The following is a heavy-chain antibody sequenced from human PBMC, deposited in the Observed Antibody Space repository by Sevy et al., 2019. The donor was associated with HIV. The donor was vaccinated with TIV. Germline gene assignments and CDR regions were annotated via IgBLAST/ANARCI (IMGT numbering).Heavy chain of an antibody. D-gene: IGHD6-13*01. CDR3: TTASWSQEDYYSY. CDR2: IKGKINDGTI. Sequence: GGSLRLSCAASGFTFSNAWMSWVRQAPGKGLEWVGGIKGKINDGTINYAEPVKGRFSISRDDSKNTLYLQMNSLKTEDTAVYYCTTASWSQEDYYSYWGQGTLVTVSS. V-gene: IGHV3-15*01. CDR1: GFTFSNAW. J-gene: IGHJ4*02.